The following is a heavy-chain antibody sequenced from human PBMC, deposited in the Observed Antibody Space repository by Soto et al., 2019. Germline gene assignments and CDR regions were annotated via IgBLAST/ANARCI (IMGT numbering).Heavy chain of an antibody. CDR1: GGSISSSSYY. CDR3: AREVTNREGYNFDY. V-gene: IGHV4-39*07. CDR2: IYYSGST. Sequence: SETLSLTCTVSGGSISSSSYYWGWIRQPPGKGLEWIGSIYYSGSTYYNPSLKSRVTISVDTSKNQFSLKLSSVTAADTAVYYCAREVTNREGYNFDYWGQGTLVTVSS. D-gene: IGHD4-17*01. J-gene: IGHJ4*02.